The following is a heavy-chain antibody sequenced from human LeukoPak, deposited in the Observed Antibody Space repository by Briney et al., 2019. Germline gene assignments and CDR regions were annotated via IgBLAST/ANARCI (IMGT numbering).Heavy chain of an antibody. CDR2: ISSSGSTI. D-gene: IGHD3-10*01. CDR3: ARESITMVRGPPPSSREYYYGMDV. Sequence: PGGSLRLSCAASGFTFSYYDMSWIRQAPGKGLEWVSYISSSGSTIYYADSVKGRFTISRDNPKNSLYLQMKSLRAEDTAVYYCARESITMVRGPPPSSREYYYGMDVWGKGPTVTVS. CDR1: GFTFSYYD. V-gene: IGHV3-11*01. J-gene: IGHJ6*04.